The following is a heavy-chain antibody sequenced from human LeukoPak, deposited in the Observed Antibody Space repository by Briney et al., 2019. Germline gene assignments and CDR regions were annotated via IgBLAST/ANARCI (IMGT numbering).Heavy chain of an antibody. CDR2: IYSGGST. J-gene: IGHJ6*03. CDR1: GFTVSSNY. CDR3: ARGGRKNYYYYYMDV. V-gene: IGHV3-53*01. Sequence: GGSLRLSCVASGFTVSSNYMSWVREAPGKGLEWVSVIYSGGSTYYSDSAKCRFTISRDNYKNKLYLQMNSLEAEDTAVYYCARGGRKNYYYYYMDVGDKGPTVTVS.